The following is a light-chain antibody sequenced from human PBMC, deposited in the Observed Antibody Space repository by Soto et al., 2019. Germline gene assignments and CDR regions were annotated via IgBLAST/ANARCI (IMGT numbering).Light chain of an antibody. V-gene: IGLV1-47*01. Sequence: QSVLTQPPSASGTPGQRVTISCSGSSSNIESNFVYWYQQFPGTAPRLLIYRNNQRPSGLPDRFSGSKSGTSASLAISALRSEDEADYYCTVWDDSLRGRLFGGGTKVTVL. CDR3: TVWDDSLRGRL. CDR2: RNN. J-gene: IGLJ2*01. CDR1: SSNIESNF.